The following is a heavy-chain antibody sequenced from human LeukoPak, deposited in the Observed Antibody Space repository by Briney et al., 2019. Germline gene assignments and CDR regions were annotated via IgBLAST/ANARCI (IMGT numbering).Heavy chain of an antibody. CDR1: GDSISSTNW. J-gene: IGHJ4*02. CDR3: ARKYYYDSSPLDY. CDR2: IYHSGST. V-gene: IGHV4-4*02. D-gene: IGHD3-22*01. Sequence: RASETLSLTCAVSGDSISSTNWWSWVRQPPGKGLEWIGEIYHSGSTNYNPSLKTRVTISVDKSKNQFCLKLSSVTAADTAVHYCARKYYYDSSPLDYWGQGTLVTVSS.